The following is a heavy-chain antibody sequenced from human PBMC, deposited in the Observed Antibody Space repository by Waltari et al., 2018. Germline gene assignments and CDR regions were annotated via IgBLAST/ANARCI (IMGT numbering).Heavy chain of an antibody. CDR3: AASRGVYWYFDF. CDR2: VSWSGATV. CDR1: GFDFYDYA. V-gene: IGHV3-9*01. D-gene: IGHD3-16*01. Sequence: EVKLVESGGDLVQPGRSLRLSCAASGFDFYDYAMHWVRQVPGKGLEWVSVVSWSGATVGYADSVNGRFAISRDNAKNSLYLQMNSLRVEDTAFYYCAASRGVYWYFDFWGRGTLVSVSS. J-gene: IGHJ2*01.